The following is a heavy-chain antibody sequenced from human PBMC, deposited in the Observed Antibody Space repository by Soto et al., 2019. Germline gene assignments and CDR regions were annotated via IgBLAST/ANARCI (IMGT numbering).Heavy chain of an antibody. CDR2: IYYSGRT. D-gene: IGHD3-16*02. CDR1: GGSISDYQ. J-gene: IGHJ4*02. Sequence: QVQLQESGPGLVRPSETLSLTCSVSGGSISDYQWNWIRQSPGKGLEWIGYIYYSGRTNYNPSLKSRGAISLDKSTKQFSLRLRSVTAADTAVYYCARMRGLGEISPYFACWGQGTLVTVSS. CDR3: ARMRGLGEISPYFAC. V-gene: IGHV4-59*01.